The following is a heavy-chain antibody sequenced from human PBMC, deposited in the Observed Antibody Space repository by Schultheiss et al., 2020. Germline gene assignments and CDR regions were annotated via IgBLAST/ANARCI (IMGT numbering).Heavy chain of an antibody. J-gene: IGHJ4*02. V-gene: IGHV4-38-2*01. CDR2: MNHLGRP. CDR3: TRGDVGAYFDY. D-gene: IGHD1-26*01. Sequence: SQTLSLTCDVSSYSITSGYWWGWIRQSPGQGLEWVGSMNHLGRPYYSPSLKGRVTISRDTSKNQFSLKLGSVIAADTAVYYCTRGDVGAYFDYWGRGSLVTVDS. CDR1: SYSITSGYW.